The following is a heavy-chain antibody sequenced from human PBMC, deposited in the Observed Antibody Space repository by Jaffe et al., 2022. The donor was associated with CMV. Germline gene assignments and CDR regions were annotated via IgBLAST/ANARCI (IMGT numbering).Heavy chain of an antibody. Sequence: QVQLQESGPGLVKPSETLSLTCTVSGGSISSYYWSWIRQPPGKGLEWIGYIYYSGSTNYNPSLKSRVTISVDTSKNQFSLKLSSVTAADTAVYYCARRSPPAYSSSSEAWFDPWGQGTLVTVSS. CDR3: ARRSPPAYSSSSEAWFDP. V-gene: IGHV4-59*08. CDR1: GGSISSYY. CDR2: IYYSGST. D-gene: IGHD6-6*01. J-gene: IGHJ5*02.